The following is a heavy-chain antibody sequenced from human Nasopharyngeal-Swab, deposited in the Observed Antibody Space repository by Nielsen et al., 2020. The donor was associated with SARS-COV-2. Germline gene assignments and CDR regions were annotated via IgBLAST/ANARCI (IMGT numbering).Heavy chain of an antibody. D-gene: IGHD3-10*01. CDR3: ARDHSAEGSNNWFDP. V-gene: IGHV1-18*01. CDR2: ISIYSGNT. J-gene: IGHJ5*02. CDR1: GYSFISYG. Sequence: ASVKVSCKASGYSFISYGISWVRQAPGQGLEWMGCISIYSGNTQYAQKFQGRVTLTTDTSTSTAYMELRNLRSDDTAVYYCARDHSAEGSNNWFDPWGQGTLVTVSS.